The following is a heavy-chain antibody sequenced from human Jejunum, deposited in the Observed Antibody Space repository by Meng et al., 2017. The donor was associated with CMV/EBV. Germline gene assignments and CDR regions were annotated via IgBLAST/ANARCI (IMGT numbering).Heavy chain of an antibody. CDR3: VKDDPTGWGDY. V-gene: IGHV3-23*03. D-gene: IGHD3-16*01. J-gene: IGHJ4*02. CDR2: VYRGNLGI. CDR1: GFTFRKYA. Sequence: AASGFTFRKYAMSWVRQAPGKGLEWVAVVYRGNLGINYVNSVRGRFTISKDYSKNTLDLQMNSLRAEDTAVYYCVKDDPTGWGDYWGQGTRVTVSS.